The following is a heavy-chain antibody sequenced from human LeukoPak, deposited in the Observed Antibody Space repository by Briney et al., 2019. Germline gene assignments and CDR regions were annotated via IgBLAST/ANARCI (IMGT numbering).Heavy chain of an antibody. CDR3: ARGGIAAAGPVYYYGMDV. J-gene: IGHJ6*02. D-gene: IGHD6-13*01. CDR2: INHSGST. V-gene: IGHV4-34*01. CDR1: GGSFSGYY. Sequence: SETLSFTCAVYGGSFSGYYWSWIRQPPGKGLEWIGEINHSGSTNYNPSLKSRVTISVDTSKNQFSLKLSSVTAADTAVYYCARGGIAAAGPVYYYGMDVWGQGTTVTVSS.